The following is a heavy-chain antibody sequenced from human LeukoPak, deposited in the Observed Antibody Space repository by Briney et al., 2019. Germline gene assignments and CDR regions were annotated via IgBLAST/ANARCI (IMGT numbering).Heavy chain of an antibody. CDR2: INHSGST. D-gene: IGHD5-12*01. J-gene: IGHJ3*02. V-gene: IGHV4-39*07. CDR1: GGSISSSSYY. Sequence: SETLSLTCTVSGGSISSSSYYWSWFRQPPGRGREWIGEINHSGSTNYTPSLKSRVTISVDTSKNQFSLKLSSVTAADTAVYYCARSASGLDAFDIWGQGTMVTVSS. CDR3: ARSASGLDAFDI.